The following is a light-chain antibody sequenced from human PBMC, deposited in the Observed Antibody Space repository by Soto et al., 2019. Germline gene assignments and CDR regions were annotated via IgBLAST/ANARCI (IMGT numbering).Light chain of an antibody. CDR2: SVS. CDR1: SSDIGDTHY. Sequence: QSVLTQPPSASGSPGQSVTVSCTGTSSDIGDTHYVSWYQQHPGKAPKLLLSSVSKRPSGVPDRFSGSKSGNTASLTISGLQAEDEADYYCCSYAGSYTYVFGTGTKVTVL. V-gene: IGLV2-11*01. J-gene: IGLJ1*01. CDR3: CSYAGSYTYV.